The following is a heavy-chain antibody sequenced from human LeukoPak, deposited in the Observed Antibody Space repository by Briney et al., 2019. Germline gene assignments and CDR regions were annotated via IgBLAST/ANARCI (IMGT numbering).Heavy chain of an antibody. J-gene: IGHJ4*02. Sequence: GGSLRLSCAASGFTSSIYTMNWVRQAPGKGLEWFSYISSSSSTIYYAYSVKGRLTISRDNAKKSVYVQMNSLRDEDTAVYYCAPRGVVIDYWGQGTLVTVSS. V-gene: IGHV3-48*02. D-gene: IGHD3-3*01. CDR3: APRGVVIDY. CDR2: ISSSSSTI. CDR1: GFTSSIYT.